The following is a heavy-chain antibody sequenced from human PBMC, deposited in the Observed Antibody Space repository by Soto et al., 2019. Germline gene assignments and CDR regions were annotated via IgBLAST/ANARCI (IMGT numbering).Heavy chain of an antibody. Sequence: QVQLVESGGGVVQPGRSLRLSCAASGFTFSSYAMHWVRQAPGKGLEWVAVISYDGSNKYYADSVKGRFTISRDNSKNALYLQMNSLRAEDTAVYYCARDRGYCSSTSCYTDYWGQGTLVTVSS. D-gene: IGHD2-2*02. J-gene: IGHJ4*02. CDR2: ISYDGSNK. CDR3: ARDRGYCSSTSCYTDY. V-gene: IGHV3-30-3*01. CDR1: GFTFSSYA.